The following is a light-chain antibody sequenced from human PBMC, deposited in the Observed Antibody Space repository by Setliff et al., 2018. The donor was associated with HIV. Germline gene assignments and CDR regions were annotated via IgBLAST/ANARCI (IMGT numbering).Light chain of an antibody. V-gene: IGKV4-1*01. CDR3: QQYFSSLYT. Sequence: DIVMTQSPDSLTVSLGERATINCKSSQSVLYSSNNRDYLAWYQQKPGQPPKLLIYWASTRDSGVPDRFSGSGSGTEFSLTISSLQAEDVAVYYCQQYFSSLYTFGQGTKVDIK. CDR2: WAS. CDR1: QSVLYSSNNRDY. J-gene: IGKJ2*01.